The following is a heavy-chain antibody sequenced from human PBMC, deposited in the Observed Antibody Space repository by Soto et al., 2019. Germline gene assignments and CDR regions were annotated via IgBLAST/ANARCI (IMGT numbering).Heavy chain of an antibody. CDR2: ISGSGGST. CDR3: AKVLQSGWYEEVFDY. D-gene: IGHD6-19*01. V-gene: IGHV3-23*01. J-gene: IGHJ4*02. Sequence: VGSLRLSCAASGFAFSSYAMSWVRQAPGKGLEWVSAISGSGGSTYYADSVKGRFTISRDNSKNTLYLQMNSLRAEDTAVYYCAKVLQSGWYEEVFDYWGQGTLVTVSS. CDR1: GFAFSSYA.